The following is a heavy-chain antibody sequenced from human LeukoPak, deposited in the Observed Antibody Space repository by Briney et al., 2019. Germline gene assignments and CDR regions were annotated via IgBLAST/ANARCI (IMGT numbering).Heavy chain of an antibody. J-gene: IGHJ3*02. CDR2: INHSGST. V-gene: IGHV4-34*01. CDR1: GGSFSGYY. CDR3: ARVRLRFLEWFPRLDAFDI. Sequence: SETLSLTCAVYGGSFSGYYWSWIRQHPGKGLEWIGEINHSGSTNYNPSLKSRVTISVDTSKNQFSLKLSSVTAADTAVYYCARVRLRFLEWFPRLDAFDIWGQGTMVTVS. D-gene: IGHD3-3*01.